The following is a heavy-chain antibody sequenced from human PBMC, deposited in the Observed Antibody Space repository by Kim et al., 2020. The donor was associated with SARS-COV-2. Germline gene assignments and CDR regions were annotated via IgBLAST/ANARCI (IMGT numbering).Heavy chain of an antibody. CDR2: IYYSGST. J-gene: IGHJ4*02. Sequence: SETLSLTCTVSGGSISSYYWSWIRQPPGKGLEWIGYIYYSGSTNYNPSLKSRVTISVDTSKNQFSLKLSSVTAADTAVYYCARVNAYYYDSSGGYYFDYWGQGTLVTVSS. D-gene: IGHD3-22*01. CDR1: GGSISSYY. CDR3: ARVNAYYYDSSGGYYFDY. V-gene: IGHV4-59*13.